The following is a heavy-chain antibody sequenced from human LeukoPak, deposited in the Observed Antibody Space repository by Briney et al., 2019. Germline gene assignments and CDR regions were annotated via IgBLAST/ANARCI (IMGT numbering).Heavy chain of an antibody. CDR2: ISGSGGST. V-gene: IGHV3-23*01. D-gene: IGHD3-16*01. CDR1: GFTFSSYA. Sequence: GGSLRLSCAASGFTFSSYAMSWFRQAPGKGLEWVSAISGSGGSTYYADSVKGRFTISRDNSKNTLYLQMNSLRAEDTAVYYCAKDQTERGDYYMDVWGKGTTVTVSS. J-gene: IGHJ6*03. CDR3: AKDQTERGDYYMDV.